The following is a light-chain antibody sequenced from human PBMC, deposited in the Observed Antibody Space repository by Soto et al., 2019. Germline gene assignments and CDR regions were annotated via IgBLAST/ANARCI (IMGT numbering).Light chain of an antibody. J-gene: IGLJ2*01. CDR1: SSNVGSWNL. Sequence: QSALTQPASVSGSPGQSITISCTGTSSNVGSWNLVSWYQLHPGKAPKLMIYEVNKRPSGVSNRFSGSKSGNTASLTISGLQAEDEADYYCCSYAGSDTLLFGGGTKVTVL. CDR3: CSYAGSDTLL. V-gene: IGLV2-23*01. CDR2: EVN.